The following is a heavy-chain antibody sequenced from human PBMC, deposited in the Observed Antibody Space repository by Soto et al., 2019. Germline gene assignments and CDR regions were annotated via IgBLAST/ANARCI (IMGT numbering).Heavy chain of an antibody. CDR3: ARYGIVNSMDV. Sequence: PSETLSLTCTVSGGSIGTYYWSWIRQPPGKGLEWIGHIYYSGTTNYNPSLKSRLTMSLDTSKNQVSLRLTSVTAADTAVYYCARYGIVNSMDVWGQGTTVTVSS. J-gene: IGHJ6*02. V-gene: IGHV4-59*01. D-gene: IGHD1-1*01. CDR1: GGSIGTYY. CDR2: IYYSGTT.